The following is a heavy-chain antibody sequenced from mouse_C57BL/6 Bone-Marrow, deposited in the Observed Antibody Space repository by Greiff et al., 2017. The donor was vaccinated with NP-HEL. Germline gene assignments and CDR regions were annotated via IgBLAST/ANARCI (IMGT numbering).Heavy chain of an antibody. CDR3: ARYYTYAMDY. V-gene: IGHV1-54*01. Sequence: QVQLKQSGAELVRPGTSVKVSCKASGYAFTNYLIEWVKQRPGQGLEWIGVINPGSGGTNYNEKFKGKATLTADKSSSTAYMQLSSLTSEDSAVYFCARYYTYAMDYWGQGTSVTVSS. CDR1: GYAFTNYL. D-gene: IGHD2-12*01. CDR2: INPGSGGT. J-gene: IGHJ4*01.